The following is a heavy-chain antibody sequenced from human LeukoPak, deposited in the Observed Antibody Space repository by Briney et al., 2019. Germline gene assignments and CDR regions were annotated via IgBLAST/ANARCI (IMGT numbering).Heavy chain of an antibody. CDR3: ARDPPYSSGWYFDY. J-gene: IGHJ4*02. Sequence: ASVKVSCKASGYTFTSYGISWVRQAPGQGLEWMGWISAYNGNTNYAQKLQGRVTMTTDTSTSTAYMELRSLRSVDTAVYYCARDPPYSSGWYFDYWGQGTLVTVSS. V-gene: IGHV1-18*04. CDR1: GYTFTSYG. CDR2: ISAYNGNT. D-gene: IGHD6-19*01.